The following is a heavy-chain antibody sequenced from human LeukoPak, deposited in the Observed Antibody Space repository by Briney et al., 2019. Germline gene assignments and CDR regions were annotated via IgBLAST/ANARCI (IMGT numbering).Heavy chain of an antibody. CDR1: GFTVSSYG. J-gene: IGHJ4*02. Sequence: GGSLRLSCAASGFTVSSYGMHWVRQAPGKGREWVAVISYDGSNKYYADSVKGRFTISRDNSKNTLYLQMNSLRAEDTAVYYCAKDSCSSTSCYGDFDYWGQGTLVTVSS. CDR3: AKDSCSSTSCYGDFDY. CDR2: ISYDGSNK. D-gene: IGHD2-2*01. V-gene: IGHV3-30*18.